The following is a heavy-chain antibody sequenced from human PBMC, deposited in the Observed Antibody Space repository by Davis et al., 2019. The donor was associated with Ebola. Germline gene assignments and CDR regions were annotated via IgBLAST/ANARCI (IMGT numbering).Heavy chain of an antibody. CDR3: ARENLAGSNDY. CDR2: ISAYNGNT. CDR1: GYTFTSYG. J-gene: IGHJ4*02. V-gene: IGHV1-18*01. D-gene: IGHD1-14*01. Sequence: ASVKVSCKASGYTFTSYGISWVRQAPGQGLEWMGWISAYNGNTRYPQKLQGRVTMTTNTSTTTIYMELRSLTSDDTAVYYCARENLAGSNDYWGQGTLVTVSS.